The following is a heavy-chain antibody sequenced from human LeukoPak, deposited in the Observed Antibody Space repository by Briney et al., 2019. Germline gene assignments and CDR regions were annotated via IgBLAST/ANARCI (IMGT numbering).Heavy chain of an antibody. D-gene: IGHD1-26*01. V-gene: IGHV1-18*01. Sequence: PGASVKVSCKASGYTFTTSGISWVRQAPGQGLEWMGWISPYNGNTNYAQKFQGRVTMTTDTSTSTAYMELRSLRSDDTAVYYCARNRWEPYHNDAFDIWGHGTMVTVSS. CDR1: GYTFTTSG. CDR3: ARNRWEPYHNDAFDI. J-gene: IGHJ3*02. CDR2: ISPYNGNT.